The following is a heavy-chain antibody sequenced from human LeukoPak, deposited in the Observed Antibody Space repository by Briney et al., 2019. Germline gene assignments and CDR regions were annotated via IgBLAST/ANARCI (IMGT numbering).Heavy chain of an antibody. Sequence: PSETLSLTCTVSGGSISSSSYYWGWIRQPPGKGLDWIGNIYYSGSTYYNPSLKSRVTISVDTSKNQFTLKLKSVTAADTAVYYCARRPVGATDYWGQGTLVTVSS. CDR2: IYYSGST. CDR1: GGSISSSSYY. D-gene: IGHD1-26*01. V-gene: IGHV4-39*01. J-gene: IGHJ4*02. CDR3: ARRPVGATDY.